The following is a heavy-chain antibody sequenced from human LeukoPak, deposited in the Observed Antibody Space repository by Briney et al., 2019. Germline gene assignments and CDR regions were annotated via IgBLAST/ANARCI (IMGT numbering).Heavy chain of an antibody. CDR3: ARDGFSGGFY. Sequence: GGSLRLSCAASGFTFSSYWMSWVRQAPGKGLEWVSSISSSSSYIYYADSVKGRFTISRDNAKNSLYLQMNSLRAEDTAVYYCARDGFSGGFYWGQGTLVTVSS. CDR2: ISSSSSYI. V-gene: IGHV3-21*01. CDR1: GFTFSSYW. D-gene: IGHD1-26*01. J-gene: IGHJ4*02.